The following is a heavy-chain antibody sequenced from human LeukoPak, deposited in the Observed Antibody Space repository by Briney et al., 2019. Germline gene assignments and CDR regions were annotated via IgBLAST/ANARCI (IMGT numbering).Heavy chain of an antibody. V-gene: IGHV3-74*01. CDR2: INGDGRIT. CDR3: TRGGVDY. CDR1: GFTLSDNY. Sequence: GGSLRLSCAASGFTLSDNYMSWVRQAPGKGLGWVSRINGDGRITTYADFVKGRLTISRDNAKNTLYLQMNSLRAEDTAMYYCTRGGVDYWGQGTLVTVSS. J-gene: IGHJ4*02. D-gene: IGHD3-10*01.